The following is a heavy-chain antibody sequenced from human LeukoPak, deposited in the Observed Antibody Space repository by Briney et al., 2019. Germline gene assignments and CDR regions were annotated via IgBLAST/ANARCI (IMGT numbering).Heavy chain of an antibody. Sequence: ASVKVSCKASGYTFTSYGISWVRQAPGEGLEWMGWISAYNGNTNYAQKLQGRVTMTTDTSTSTAYMELRSLRSDDTAVYYCASDRGPLYYYDSSGYYYIWGQGTMVTVSS. CDR2: ISAYNGNT. CDR1: GYTFTSYG. D-gene: IGHD3-22*01. V-gene: IGHV1-18*01. CDR3: ASDRGPLYYYDSSGYYYI. J-gene: IGHJ3*02.